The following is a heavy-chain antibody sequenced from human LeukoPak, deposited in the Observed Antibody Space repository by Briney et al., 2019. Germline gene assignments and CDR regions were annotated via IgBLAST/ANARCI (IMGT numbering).Heavy chain of an antibody. Sequence: ASVKVSCKASGYTLIDYYMHWVRQAPGQGLEWMGWINPNSGGTYFAQKFQGRVTMTRDTSISTAHMELSRLRSDDTAVYYCARYALDGYNNFDYWGQGTLVTVSS. CDR2: INPNSGGT. V-gene: IGHV1-2*02. J-gene: IGHJ4*02. D-gene: IGHD5-24*01. CDR1: GYTLIDYY. CDR3: ARYALDGYNNFDY.